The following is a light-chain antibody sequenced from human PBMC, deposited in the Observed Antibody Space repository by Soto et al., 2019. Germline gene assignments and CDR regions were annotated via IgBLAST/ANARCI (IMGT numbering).Light chain of an antibody. CDR1: QSITTY. V-gene: IGKV1-39*01. CDR3: QQSSNVFFT. Sequence: DIQMTQSPSSLSASVGDRVTITCRASQSITTYLNWYQHKPGKAPKLLIYAASRLQGGGPSRFSGSGSGTDFTLTITNLQPEDLATYYCQQSSNVFFTFGPGTKLEIK. J-gene: IGKJ3*01. CDR2: AAS.